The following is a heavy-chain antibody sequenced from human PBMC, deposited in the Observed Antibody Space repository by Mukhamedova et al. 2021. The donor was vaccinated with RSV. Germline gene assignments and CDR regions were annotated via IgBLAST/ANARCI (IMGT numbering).Heavy chain of an antibody. Sequence: GGSIDHGGYYWSWVRQFPGKDLEWIGYIYFNENTNYNPSLKSRATISLDTSNNQYSLSLESLTAADTATYYCAASPVSGWGFESWG. CDR3: AASPVSGWGFES. V-gene: IGHV4-31*02. D-gene: IGHD6-19*01. J-gene: IGHJ5*01. CDR1: GGSIDHGGYY. CDR2: IYFNENT.